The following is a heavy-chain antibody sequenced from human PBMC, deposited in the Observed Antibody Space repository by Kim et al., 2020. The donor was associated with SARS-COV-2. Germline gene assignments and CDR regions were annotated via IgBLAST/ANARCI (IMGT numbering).Heavy chain of an antibody. J-gene: IGHJ4*02. D-gene: IGHD6-19*01. CDR1: GFTFSSYA. V-gene: IGHV3-33*06. Sequence: GGSLRLSCAASGFTFSSYAMHWVRQAPGKGLEWVAVIWYDGSNKYYADSVKGRFTISRDNSKNTLYLQMNSLRAEDTAVYYCAKVSVRYSSGWYFDYWGQGTLVTVSS. CDR3: AKVSVRYSSGWYFDY. CDR2: IWYDGSNK.